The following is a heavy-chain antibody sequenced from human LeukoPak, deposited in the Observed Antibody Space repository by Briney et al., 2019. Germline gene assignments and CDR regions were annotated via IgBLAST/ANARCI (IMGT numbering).Heavy chain of an antibody. D-gene: IGHD4-23*01. J-gene: IGHJ4*02. V-gene: IGHV3-21*01. CDR2: ISSSSSYI. CDR1: GFTFSSYS. CDR3: ARTMATVVTPTVDY. Sequence: GGSLRLSCAASGFTFSSYSMNWIRQAPGEGLEWVSSISSSSSYIYYADSVKGRFTISRDNAKNSLSLQMNSLRAEDTAVYYCARTMATVVTPTVDYWSQGSLVTVSS.